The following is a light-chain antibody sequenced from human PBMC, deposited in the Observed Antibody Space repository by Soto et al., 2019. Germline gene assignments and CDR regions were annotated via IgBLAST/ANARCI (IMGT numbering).Light chain of an antibody. CDR2: AAS. J-gene: IGKJ1*01. CDR1: QSISRY. V-gene: IGKV1-27*01. CDR3: QQYDSTPWT. Sequence: DIQMTQSPSSLSASPGDRVTVACRASQSISRYLAWYQQKPGKVPKLLIYAASSLQSGVPSRFSGSGSGTDFTLTISSLQPEDFAIYYCQQYDSTPWTFGQGTKVEIK.